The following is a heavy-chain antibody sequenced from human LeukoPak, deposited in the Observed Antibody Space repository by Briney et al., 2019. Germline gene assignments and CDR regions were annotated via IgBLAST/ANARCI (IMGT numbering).Heavy chain of an antibody. D-gene: IGHD5-12*01. V-gene: IGHV3-30*18. CDR1: GFTSSSYG. J-gene: IGHJ4*02. CDR3: AKLSGYDFSDDKAFDY. CDR2: ISYDGSNK. Sequence: GGSLRLSCAASGFTSSSYGMPWVRQAPGKGLEWVAVISYDGSNKYYADSVKGRFTISRDNSKNTLYLQMNSLRAEDTAVYYCAKLSGYDFSDDKAFDYWGQGTLVTVSS.